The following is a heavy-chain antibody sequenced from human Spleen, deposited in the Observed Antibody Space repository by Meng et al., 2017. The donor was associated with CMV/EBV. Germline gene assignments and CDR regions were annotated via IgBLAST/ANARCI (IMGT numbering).Heavy chain of an antibody. J-gene: IGHJ4*02. CDR2: IYPGDSDT. D-gene: IGHD6-6*01. CDR1: GYTFTNYY. CDR3: ARLGSSSPYYFHY. V-gene: IGHV5-51*01. Sequence: KVSCKGSGYTFTNYYIAWVRQMPGKGLEWMGIIYPGDSDTRYRPSFRGQVTISADKSINTAYLQWNSLKASDTAMYFCARLGSSSPYYFHYWGQGTLVTVSS.